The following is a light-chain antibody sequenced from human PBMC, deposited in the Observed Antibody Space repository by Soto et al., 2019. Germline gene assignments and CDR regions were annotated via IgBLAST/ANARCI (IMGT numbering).Light chain of an antibody. V-gene: IGLV1-51*01. CDR2: DNN. CDR3: GTWDSSLSAV. J-gene: IGLJ3*02. Sequence: QSVLTQPPSVSAAPGQKVTISCSGSSSNIGRNSVSWYQQLPGTAPRLLIYDNNKRPSGIPDRFSGSKSGTSATLGITGLQTGDEADYYCGTWDSSLSAVFGGGTKLTVL. CDR1: SSNIGRNS.